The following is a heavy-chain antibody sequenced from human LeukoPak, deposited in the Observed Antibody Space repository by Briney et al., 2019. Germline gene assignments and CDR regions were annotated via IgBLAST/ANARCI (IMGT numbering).Heavy chain of an antibody. Sequence: TGGSLRLSCAASGFTFSSYAVSWVRQAPGRGLEWVSTISGSGGSTYYADSVKGRFTISRDNSKNTLYLQINSLRADDTAIYYCAKGAWAFDYWGQGTLVTVSS. CDR2: ISGSGGST. CDR3: AKGAWAFDY. D-gene: IGHD7-27*01. CDR1: GFTFSSYA. J-gene: IGHJ4*02. V-gene: IGHV3-23*01.